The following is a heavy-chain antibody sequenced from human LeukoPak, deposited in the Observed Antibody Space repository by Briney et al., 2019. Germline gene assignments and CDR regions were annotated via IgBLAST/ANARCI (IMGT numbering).Heavy chain of an antibody. Sequence: GGSLRLSCAASGFTFTSHEMNWVRQAPGKGLEWVSYITSTSTTYYADSVKGRFTISRDNAKNSLYLQMNSLRTEDTAFYYCAKDNNARIAVTVNRGTDYWGQGTLVTVSS. J-gene: IGHJ4*02. CDR3: AKDNNARIAVTVNRGTDY. CDR2: ITSTSTT. CDR1: GFTFTSHE. D-gene: IGHD6-19*01. V-gene: IGHV3-48*03.